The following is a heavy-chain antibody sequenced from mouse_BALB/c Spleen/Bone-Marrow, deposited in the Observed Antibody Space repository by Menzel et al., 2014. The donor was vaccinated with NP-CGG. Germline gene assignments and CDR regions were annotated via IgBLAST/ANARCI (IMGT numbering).Heavy chain of an antibody. D-gene: IGHD1-1*01. V-gene: IGHV3-1*02. CDR3: ARETAIVADFDY. Sequence: EVMLVESGPDLVKPSQSVSLTCTVTAYSITSDYGWHWIRQFPGNRLEWMAYIHYSGNTDYNPSLKSRISITRDTSKNQFFLQLNSVTTEDTVTYYCARETAIVADFDYWGQGTTLTVSS. CDR1: AYSITSDYG. CDR2: IHYSGNT. J-gene: IGHJ2*01.